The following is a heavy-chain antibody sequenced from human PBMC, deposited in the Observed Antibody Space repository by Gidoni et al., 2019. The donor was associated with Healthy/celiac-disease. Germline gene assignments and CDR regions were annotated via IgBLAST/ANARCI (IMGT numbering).Heavy chain of an antibody. CDR2: INSDGSST. J-gene: IGHJ6*02. D-gene: IGHD4-17*01. V-gene: IGHV3-74*01. CDR3: ARDQAEDYGGNYYYYYGMDV. Sequence: WVSRINSDGSSTSYADSVKGRFTISRDNAKNTLYLQMNSLRAEDTAVYYCARDQAEDYGGNYYYYYGMDVWGQGTTVTVSS.